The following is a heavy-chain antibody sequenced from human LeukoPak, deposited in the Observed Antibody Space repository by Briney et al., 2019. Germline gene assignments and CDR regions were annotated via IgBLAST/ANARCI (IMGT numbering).Heavy chain of an antibody. CDR3: PRVRAGYSNYALFS. V-gene: IGHV1-18*01. D-gene: IGHD4-11*01. J-gene: IGHJ5*02. CDR2: ISAYNGNT. CDR1: GYTFTSYG. Sequence: ASVKVSCKASGYTFTSYGISWVRQAPGQGLEWMGWISAYNGNTNYAQKLQGRVTMTTDTSTSTAYMRLSSLRSDDTAVYYCPRVRAGYSNYALFSWGQGTLVTVSS.